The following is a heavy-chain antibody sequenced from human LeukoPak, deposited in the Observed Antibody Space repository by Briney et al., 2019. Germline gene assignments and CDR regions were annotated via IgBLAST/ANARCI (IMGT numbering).Heavy chain of an antibody. Sequence: SETLSLTCTVSGGSISSSRYYWGWIRQPPGKGLEWIGSVYYSGKTYYNPSLKSRVTIPVDTSKNQFSLKLSSVTAADTAVYYCARALLQYPTPDGYCSSTSCGYFDYWGQGTLVTVSS. CDR1: GGSISSSRYY. V-gene: IGHV4-39*07. CDR2: VYYSGKT. D-gene: IGHD2-2*01. CDR3: ARALLQYPTPDGYCSSTSCGYFDY. J-gene: IGHJ4*02.